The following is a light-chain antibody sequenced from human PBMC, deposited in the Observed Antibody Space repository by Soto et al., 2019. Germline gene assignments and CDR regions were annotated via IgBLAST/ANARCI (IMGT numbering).Light chain of an antibody. CDR3: TSFTTSSAYI. Sequence: QSALTQPASVSGSPGQSITISCSGTNTDVGAYNYVSWYQQFPGKAPKLMIYEVNNRPSGISSRFSGSKSGNTASLTISGLQAEYEADYYCTSFTTSSAYIFGTGTKVTVL. CDR2: EVN. V-gene: IGLV2-14*01. J-gene: IGLJ1*01. CDR1: NTDVGAYNY.